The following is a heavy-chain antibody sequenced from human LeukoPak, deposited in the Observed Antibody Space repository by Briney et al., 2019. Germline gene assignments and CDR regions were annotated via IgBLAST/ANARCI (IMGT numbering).Heavy chain of an antibody. CDR3: AREKVPAAIYAFDI. V-gene: IGHV1-2*02. Sequence: ASVKVSCKASGYTFTGYYMHWVRQAPGQGLEWMGWINPNSGGTNYAQKFQGRVTMTRDTSISTAYMELSRLRSDDTAVYYCAREKVPAAIYAFDIWGQGTMVTVSS. D-gene: IGHD2-2*01. CDR1: GYTFTGYY. J-gene: IGHJ3*02. CDR2: INPNSGGT.